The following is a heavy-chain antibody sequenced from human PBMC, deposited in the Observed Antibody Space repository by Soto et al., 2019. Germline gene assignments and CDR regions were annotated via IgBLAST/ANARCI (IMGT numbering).Heavy chain of an antibody. CDR2: IKQDGSEK. CDR1: GLIFSDQW. D-gene: IGHD6-13*01. CDR3: TTLSSTWPTGGDY. V-gene: IGHV3-7*03. Sequence: LRLSCVVSGLIFSDQWMSWVRQAPGTGLEWVANIKQDGSEKYYVDSVRGRFSISRDNAKNSLYLQMNNLRADDTAVYYCTTLSSTWPTGGDYWGQGTLVTVSS. J-gene: IGHJ4*02.